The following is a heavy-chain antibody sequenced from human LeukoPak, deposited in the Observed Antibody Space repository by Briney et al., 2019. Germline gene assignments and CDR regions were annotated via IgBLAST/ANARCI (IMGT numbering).Heavy chain of an antibody. J-gene: IGHJ6*02. V-gene: IGHV4-34*01. CDR3: ARGRGGSGSYYRFAYYGMDV. CDR1: GGSFSGYY. D-gene: IGHD3-10*01. CDR2: INHSGST. Sequence: SETLSLTCAVYGGSFSGYYWSWIRQPPGKGLEWIGEINHSGSTNYNPSLKSRVTISVDTSKSQFSLKLSSVTAADTAVYYCARGRGGSGSYYRFAYYGMDVWGQGTTVTVSS.